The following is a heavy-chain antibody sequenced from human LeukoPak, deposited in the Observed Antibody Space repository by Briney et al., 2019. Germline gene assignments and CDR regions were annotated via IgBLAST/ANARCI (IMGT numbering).Heavy chain of an antibody. D-gene: IGHD6-6*01. CDR1: GFTFSSYG. V-gene: IGHV3-33*06. CDR2: IWYDGSNK. J-gene: IGHJ6*03. Sequence: GGSLRLSCAASGFTFSSYGMHWVRQAPGKGLEWVAVIWYDGSNKYYADSVKGRSTISRDNSKNTLYLQMNSLRAEDTAVYYCAKARPSSSSGYYYYMDVWGKGTTVTVSS. CDR3: AKARPSSSSGYYYYMDV.